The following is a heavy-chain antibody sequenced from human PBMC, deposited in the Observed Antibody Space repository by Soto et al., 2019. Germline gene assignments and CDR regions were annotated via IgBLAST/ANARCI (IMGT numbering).Heavy chain of an antibody. CDR1: GFTFIDSW. CDR2: IKPDESEK. V-gene: IGHV3-7*01. CDR3: VRGGSNYAS. Sequence: GGSLRLSCTSSGFTFIDSWMTWVRQAPGKGLEWVARIKPDESEKKYADSVKGRFSISRDNAKNSMYLQMDSLRGEDTAVYYCVRGGSNYASWGQGTLVTVSS. J-gene: IGHJ5*02. D-gene: IGHD4-4*01.